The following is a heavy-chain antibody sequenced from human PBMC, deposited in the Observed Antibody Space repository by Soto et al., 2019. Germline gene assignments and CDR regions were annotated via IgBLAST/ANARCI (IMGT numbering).Heavy chain of an antibody. Sequence: HPGGSLRLSCAASGFTITTYAMSWIRQAPGKGLEWVSAISGSGGSTYYADSVKGRFTISRDNSKNTLYLQMNSLRAEDTAVYYCANGYYDSSGYYYLDYWGQGTLVTVSS. CDR3: ANGYYDSSGYYYLDY. CDR2: ISGSGGST. CDR1: GFTITTYA. J-gene: IGHJ4*02. V-gene: IGHV3-23*01. D-gene: IGHD3-22*01.